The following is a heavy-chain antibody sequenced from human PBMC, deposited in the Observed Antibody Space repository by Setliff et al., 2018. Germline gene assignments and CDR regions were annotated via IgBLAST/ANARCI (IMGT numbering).Heavy chain of an antibody. J-gene: IGHJ4*02. V-gene: IGHV4-61*10. CDR1: GDSISSGIYH. D-gene: IGHD3-16*01. CDR2: IYVNGGST. Sequence: KTSETLSLTCSVSGDSISSGIYHWSWIRQPAGKGLEWIGRIYVNGGSTTYSPSLESRVTISVDTSKNQFSLRLNSATAADTAVYYCARLRGAFDYWGQGTLVTVSS. CDR3: ARLRGAFDY.